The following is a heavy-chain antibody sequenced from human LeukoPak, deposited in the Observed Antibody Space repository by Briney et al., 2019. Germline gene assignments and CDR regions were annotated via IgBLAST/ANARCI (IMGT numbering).Heavy chain of an antibody. D-gene: IGHD3-10*02. J-gene: IGHJ3*02. CDR1: GFTFSSYS. Sequence: PVGSLRLSCAASGFTFSSYSMNWVRQAPGKGLEWVSSISSSSSYIYYADSVKGRFTISRDNAKNSLYLQMNSLRAEDTAVYYCARCVRGVINGDDAFDIWGQGTMVTVSS. V-gene: IGHV3-21*01. CDR3: ARCVRGVINGDDAFDI. CDR2: ISSSSSYI.